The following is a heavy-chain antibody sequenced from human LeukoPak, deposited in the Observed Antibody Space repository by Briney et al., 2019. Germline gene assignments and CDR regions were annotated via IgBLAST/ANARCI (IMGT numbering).Heavy chain of an antibody. Sequence: PSETLSLTGTASGGSISSYYRSWIRQPPGKGLEWLGYIYYSGSTNYNPSLKSRVTISVDTSKNQFSLKLSSVTAADTAVYYCARAGGSYPGNAFDIWGQGTMVTVSS. CDR2: IYYSGST. V-gene: IGHV4-59*01. J-gene: IGHJ3*02. CDR3: ARAGGSYPGNAFDI. CDR1: GGSISSYY. D-gene: IGHD1-26*01.